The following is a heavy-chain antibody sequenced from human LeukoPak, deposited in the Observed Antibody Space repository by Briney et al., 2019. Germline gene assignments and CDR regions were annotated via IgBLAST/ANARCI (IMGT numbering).Heavy chain of an antibody. D-gene: IGHD6-13*01. CDR3: ANLAAAGIFDY. V-gene: IGHV3-23*01. CDR2: VSGSGGST. Sequence: SAVSGSGGSTYYADSVKGRFTISRDNSKNTLYLQMNSLRAEDTAVYYCANLAAAGIFDYWGQGTLVTVSS. J-gene: IGHJ4*02.